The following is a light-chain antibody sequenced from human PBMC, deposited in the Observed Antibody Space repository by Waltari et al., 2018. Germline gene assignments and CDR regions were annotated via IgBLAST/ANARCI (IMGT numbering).Light chain of an antibody. CDR1: QIISRY. Sequence: LTQSLGTLSLSPGARATLSCRASQIISRYLAWYQQKPGQAPRLLIYDASSRATGIPDRFSGSGSGTDFSLTISRLEPEDVAVYYCQKYGSLPATFGQGTKVEIK. J-gene: IGKJ1*01. CDR2: DAS. CDR3: QKYGSLPAT. V-gene: IGKV3-20*01.